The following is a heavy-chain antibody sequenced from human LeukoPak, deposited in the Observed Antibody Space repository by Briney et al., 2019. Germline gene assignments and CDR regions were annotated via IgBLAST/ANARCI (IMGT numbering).Heavy chain of an antibody. Sequence: PSETLSLTCTVSGGSISSYYWSWIRQPPGKGLEWIGHIYYSGSTNYNPSLKSRVTISVDTSKNQFSLKLSSVTAADTAVYYCARADSSGNYVGYWGQGTLVTVSS. CDR2: IYYSGST. CDR3: ARADSSGNYVGY. CDR1: GGSISSYY. V-gene: IGHV4-59*01. D-gene: IGHD3-22*01. J-gene: IGHJ4*02.